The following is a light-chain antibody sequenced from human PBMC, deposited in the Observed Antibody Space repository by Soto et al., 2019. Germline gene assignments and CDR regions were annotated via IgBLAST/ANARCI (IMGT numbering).Light chain of an antibody. CDR3: QQSYFTPLT. V-gene: IGKV1-39*01. J-gene: IGKJ4*01. CDR2: AAS. Sequence: DIQMTQSPSSLSASVGDRVTITCRASQSIRSYLNWYQQKPGKAPKLLIYAASSLQSGVPSRFSDSGSGTDFTLTISSLQPEDFATYFCQQSYFTPLTFGGGSKVEIK. CDR1: QSIRSY.